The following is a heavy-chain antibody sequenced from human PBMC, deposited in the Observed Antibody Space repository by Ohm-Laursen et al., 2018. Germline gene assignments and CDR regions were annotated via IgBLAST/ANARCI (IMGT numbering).Heavy chain of an antibody. Sequence: SLRLSCAASGFTFSNYVMHWVRQAPGKGLEWVAVISSDGGNKYYADSAKGRFIISRDNSKNTLYLQMDSLTAADTAMYYCARASGGSKSGTAVASPVYWGQGTLVTVSS. CDR1: GFTFSNYV. J-gene: IGHJ4*02. CDR3: ARASGGSKSGTAVASPVY. V-gene: IGHV3-33*08. CDR2: ISSDGGNK. D-gene: IGHD6-19*01.